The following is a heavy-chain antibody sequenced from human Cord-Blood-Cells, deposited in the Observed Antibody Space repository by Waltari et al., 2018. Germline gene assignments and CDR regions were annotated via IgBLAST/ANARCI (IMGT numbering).Heavy chain of an antibody. CDR1: GGAFRRYA. V-gene: IGHV1-69*01. D-gene: IGHD2-8*01. CDR3: ASGVLGRNWFDP. J-gene: IGHJ5*02. Sequence: QVQLVRSGAEVQTPRSSVGDSVQASGGAFRRYAVSCVRQAPGHGLEWMGGIIPIFGTATYAQKFQGRVTITADESTSTAYRELSSLRSEDTAVYYCASGVLGRNWFDPWGQGTLVTVSS. CDR2: IIPIFGTA.